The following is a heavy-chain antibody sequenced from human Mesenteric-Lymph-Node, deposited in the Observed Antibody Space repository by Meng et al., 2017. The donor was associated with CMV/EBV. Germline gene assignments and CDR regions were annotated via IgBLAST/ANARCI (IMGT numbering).Heavy chain of an antibody. CDR2: ITSSSIYI. Sequence: GESLKISCAASGLTFSSSSMHWVRQAPGKGLEWVSSITSSSIYIYYADSVKGRFTISRDNAKNSLYLQMNNLRAEDTALYYCARGGVAGHHGFDPWGQGTLVTVSS. CDR3: ARGGVAGHHGFDP. CDR1: GLTFSSSS. D-gene: IGHD6-19*01. V-gene: IGHV3-21*04. J-gene: IGHJ5*02.